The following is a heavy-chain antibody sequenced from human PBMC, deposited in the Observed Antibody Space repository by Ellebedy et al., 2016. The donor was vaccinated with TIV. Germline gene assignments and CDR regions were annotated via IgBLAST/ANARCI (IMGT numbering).Heavy chain of an antibody. V-gene: IGHV3-7*03. CDR3: TGDTGWLLLH. Sequence: GGSLRLSXAASGFTFSSYWMSWVRQAPGKGLEWVAIIKQDGSETYHVDSVKGRFTISRDNAKNSLYLQMNSLRPEDTAVYYCTGDTGWLLLHWGQGTLGIVSS. CDR2: IKQDGSET. D-gene: IGHD6-19*01. J-gene: IGHJ1*01. CDR1: GFTFSSYW.